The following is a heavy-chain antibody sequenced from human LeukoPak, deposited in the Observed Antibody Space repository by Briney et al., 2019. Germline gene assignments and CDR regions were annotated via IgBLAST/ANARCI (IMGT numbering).Heavy chain of an antibody. V-gene: IGHV3-21*01. Sequence: GGSLRLFCAASGFTFSSYIINWVRQAPGKGLELVSSISSSSSYIYYADSVKGRFTISRDNAKNSLYLQMNSLRAEDTAVYYCAREKPALTYYYDSSGYYYFDYWGQGTLVTVSS. CDR1: GFTFSSYI. D-gene: IGHD3-22*01. J-gene: IGHJ4*02. CDR2: ISSSSSYI. CDR3: AREKPALTYYYDSSGYYYFDY.